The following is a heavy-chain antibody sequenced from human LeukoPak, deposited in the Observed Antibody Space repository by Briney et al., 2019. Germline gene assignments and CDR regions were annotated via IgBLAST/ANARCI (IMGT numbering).Heavy chain of an antibody. Sequence: SETLSLTCAVYGGSFSGYYWSWIRQPPGKGLEWIGEINHSGSTNYNPSLKSRVTISVDTSKNQSSLKLSSVTAADTAVYYCARVGYCSGGSCYRQFDYWGQGTLVTVSS. CDR3: ARVGYCSGGSCYRQFDY. V-gene: IGHV4-34*01. CDR1: GGSFSGYY. J-gene: IGHJ4*02. CDR2: INHSGST. D-gene: IGHD2-15*01.